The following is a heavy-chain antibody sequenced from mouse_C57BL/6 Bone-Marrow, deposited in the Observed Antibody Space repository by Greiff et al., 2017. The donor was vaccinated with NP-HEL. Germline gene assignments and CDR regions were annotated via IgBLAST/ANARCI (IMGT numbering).Heavy chain of an antibody. V-gene: IGHV14-1*01. CDR1: VFNIKDYY. CDR3: TTNDGYPYYFDY. D-gene: IGHD2-3*01. CDR2: IDPEDGDT. Sequence: VQLQQSGAELVRPGASVKLSCTASVFNIKDYYMHWVKQRPEQGLEWIGRIDPEDGDTEYAPKFQGKATMTADTSSNTAYLQLSSLTSEDTAVYYCTTNDGYPYYFDYWGQGTTLTVSS. J-gene: IGHJ2*01.